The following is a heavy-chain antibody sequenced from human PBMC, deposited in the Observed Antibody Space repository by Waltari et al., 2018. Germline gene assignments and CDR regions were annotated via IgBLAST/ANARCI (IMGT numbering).Heavy chain of an antibody. J-gene: IGHJ4*02. V-gene: IGHV3-9*03. CDR1: GFTFDDYA. Sequence: EVQLVESGGGLVQPGRSLRLSCAASGFTFDDYAMHWVRQAPGRGLEWVSGISWNSVIIGYADSVKGRFTISRDNAKNSLYLQMNSLRAEDMALYYCAKGDGYNGFDYWGQGTLVTVSS. CDR2: ISWNSVII. CDR3: AKGDGYNGFDY. D-gene: IGHD5-12*01.